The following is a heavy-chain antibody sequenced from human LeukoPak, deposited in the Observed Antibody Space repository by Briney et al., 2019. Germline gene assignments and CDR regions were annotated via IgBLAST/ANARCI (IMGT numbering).Heavy chain of an antibody. D-gene: IGHD3-3*01. J-gene: IGHJ5*02. Sequence: SQTLSLTCTVSGGSISSGGYYWSWIRQPPGKGLKWIAYTHYSGSSFYNPSLKSRITISVDTSKNQFSLRLSSVTAADTAVYYCAREGRDFWSGSRGWFDPWGQGTLVTVSS. CDR3: AREGRDFWSGSRGWFDP. V-gene: IGHV4-30-4*01. CDR2: THYSGSS. CDR1: GGSISSGGYY.